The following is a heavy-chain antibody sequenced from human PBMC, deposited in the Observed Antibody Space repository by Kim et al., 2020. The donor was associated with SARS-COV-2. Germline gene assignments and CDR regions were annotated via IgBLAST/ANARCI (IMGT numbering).Heavy chain of an antibody. Sequence: GGSLRLSCAASGLTFNSLWMSWVRQDPGKRPEWVANINEDGSAKYYVDSVKGRLTISRDNAKNLLYLQMNSLRDDDTAVYYCARGGSDSAWYWSNWGQGTLVTVSS. D-gene: IGHD6-19*01. CDR1: GLTFNSLW. CDR3: ARGGSDSAWYWSN. J-gene: IGHJ1*01. CDR2: INEDGSAK. V-gene: IGHV3-7*03.